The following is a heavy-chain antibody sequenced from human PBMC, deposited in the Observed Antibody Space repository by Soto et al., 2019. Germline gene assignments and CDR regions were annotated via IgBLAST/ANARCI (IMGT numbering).Heavy chain of an antibody. CDR2: ISYDGSNK. Sequence: PGGSLRLSCAASGFTFSSYGMHWVRQAPGKGLEWVAVISYDGSNKYYADSVKGRFTISGDNSKNTLYLQMNSLRAEDTAVYYCAKDDHRYCSSTGCFNWFDPWGQGTLVTVSS. V-gene: IGHV3-30*18. J-gene: IGHJ5*02. CDR3: AKDDHRYCSSTGCFNWFDP. D-gene: IGHD2-2*01. CDR1: GFTFSSYG.